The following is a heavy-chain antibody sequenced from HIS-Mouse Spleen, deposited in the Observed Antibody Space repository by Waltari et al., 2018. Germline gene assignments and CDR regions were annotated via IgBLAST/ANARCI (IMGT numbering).Heavy chain of an antibody. D-gene: IGHD7-27*01. CDR3: ARSRTGGWYFDL. CDR2: IYYSGST. Sequence: QLQLQESGPGLVKPSETLSLTCPVSGGSISRSSYYWGWIRQPPGKGLEWIGSIYYSGSTYYNPSLKSRVTISVDTSKNQFSLKLSSVTAADTAVYYCARSRTGGWYFDLWGRGTLVTVSS. CDR1: GGSISRSSYY. J-gene: IGHJ2*01. V-gene: IGHV4-39*07.